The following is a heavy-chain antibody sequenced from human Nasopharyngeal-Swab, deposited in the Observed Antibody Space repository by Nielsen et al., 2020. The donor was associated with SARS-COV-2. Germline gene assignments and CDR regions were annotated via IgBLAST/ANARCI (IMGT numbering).Heavy chain of an antibody. CDR3: SQAPSN. J-gene: IGHJ4*02. V-gene: IGHV3-15*01. Sequence: GESLKISCAASGFTFSNAWMSWVRQAPGKGLEWVGRIKSKTDGGTTDYAAPVEGRFTISRDDSKNTLYLQMNSLKTEDTAVYYCSQAPSNWGQGTLVTVSS. CDR1: GFTFSNAW. CDR2: IKSKTDGGTT.